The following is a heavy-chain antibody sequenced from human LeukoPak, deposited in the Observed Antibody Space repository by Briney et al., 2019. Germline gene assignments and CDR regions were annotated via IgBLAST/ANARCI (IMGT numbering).Heavy chain of an antibody. D-gene: IGHD6-19*01. CDR3: AKCRLGSSGWYYFDY. CDR1: GFTFSSYA. J-gene: IGHJ4*02. CDR2: ICSSGGST. Sequence: GGSLRLSCAASGFTFSSYAMSSVRQAPGKRLEWVSAICSSGGSTYYADSVKGRFTISRDNSKNTLYLQMNSLRAEDTAVYYCAKCRLGSSGWYYFDYWGQGTLVTVSS. V-gene: IGHV3-23*01.